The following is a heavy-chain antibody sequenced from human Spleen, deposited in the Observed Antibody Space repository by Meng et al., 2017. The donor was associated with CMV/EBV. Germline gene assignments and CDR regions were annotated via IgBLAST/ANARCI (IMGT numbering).Heavy chain of an antibody. CDR3: ARSPTYELVLISGTYYCSGMDV. J-gene: IGHJ6*02. Sequence: SVKVSCKASGCTLTNYAISWVRQAPGQGLEWVGWFIPISVTGNYAQKFQDRVTITTDESSNTAYMELSSLSSEDTALYYCARSPTYELVLISGTYYCSGMDVWGQGPTVTVSS. CDR1: GCTLTNYA. D-gene: IGHD2-21*01. V-gene: IGHV1-69*05. CDR2: FIPISVTG.